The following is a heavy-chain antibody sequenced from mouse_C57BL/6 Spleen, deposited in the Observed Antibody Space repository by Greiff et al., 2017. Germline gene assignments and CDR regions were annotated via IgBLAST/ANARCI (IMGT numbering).Heavy chain of an antibody. Sequence: VQLKESGAELVRPGASVKLSCTASGFNIKDDYMHWVKQRPEQGLEWIGWIDPENGDTEYASKFQGKATITADTSSNTAYLQLSSLTSEDTAVYYCTTRGLRDAMDYWGQGTSVTVSS. CDR1: GFNIKDDY. CDR3: TTRGLRDAMDY. J-gene: IGHJ4*01. D-gene: IGHD2-2*01. CDR2: IDPENGDT. V-gene: IGHV14-4*01.